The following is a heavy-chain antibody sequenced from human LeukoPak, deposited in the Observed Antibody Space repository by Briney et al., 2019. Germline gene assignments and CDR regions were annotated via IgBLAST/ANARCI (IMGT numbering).Heavy chain of an antibody. Sequence: SETLSLTCTVSGGSISSSSYYWGWIRQPPGKGLEWIGIIYNSGSTYYNPSLKSRVTISIDTSKNQFSLKLSSVTAADTAVYYCARDLITMVRGVIMGPSFDYWGQGTLVTVSS. CDR1: GGSISSSSYY. D-gene: IGHD3-10*01. V-gene: IGHV4-39*07. CDR3: ARDLITMVRGVIMGPSFDY. J-gene: IGHJ4*02. CDR2: IYNSGST.